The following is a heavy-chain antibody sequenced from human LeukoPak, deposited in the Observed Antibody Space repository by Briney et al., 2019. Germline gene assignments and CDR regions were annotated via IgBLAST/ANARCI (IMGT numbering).Heavy chain of an antibody. CDR2: ISSSSTI. Sequence: GSLRLSCAASGFIFNAYSMNRVRQAPGKGLEWVSYISSSSTIYYADSVKGRFTISRDSAKNSLYLQMNSLRAEDTAVYYCARDADSDDYLDYWGQGTLVTASS. D-gene: IGHD1-26*01. CDR1: GFIFNAYS. J-gene: IGHJ4*02. V-gene: IGHV3-48*01. CDR3: ARDADSDDYLDY.